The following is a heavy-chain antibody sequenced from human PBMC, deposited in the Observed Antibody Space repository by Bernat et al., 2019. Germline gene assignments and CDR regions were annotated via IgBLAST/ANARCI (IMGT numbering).Heavy chain of an antibody. V-gene: IGHV3-66*01. CDR2: IYNGGAT. Sequence: EVQVVTSGGGLVQPGESLRLSCAASGFTAGDHHMNWVRQAPGKGLEWVAVIYNGGATYYADSVQGRFTISRDSSKNTVYLQMSGPRAEDTAVYYCSGYGGNSVWDQGTRVTVSS. J-gene: IGHJ4*02. D-gene: IGHD2-21*02. CDR3: SGYGGNSV. CDR1: GFTAGDHH.